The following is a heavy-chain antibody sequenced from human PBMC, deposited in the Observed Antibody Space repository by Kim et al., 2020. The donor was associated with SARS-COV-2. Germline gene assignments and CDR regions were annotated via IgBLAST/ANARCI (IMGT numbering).Heavy chain of an antibody. V-gene: IGHV4-59*01. D-gene: IGHD2-2*01. CDR1: GGSISGYY. CDR3: ARVEECSSTSCYDPYLDY. Sequence: SETLSLTCTVSGGSISGYYWSWIRQPPGKGLEWIGYIYYSGSTNYNPSLKSRVTISVDTSKNQFSLKLSSVTAADTAVYYCARVEECSSTSCYDPYLDY. J-gene: IGHJ4*01. CDR2: IYYSGST.